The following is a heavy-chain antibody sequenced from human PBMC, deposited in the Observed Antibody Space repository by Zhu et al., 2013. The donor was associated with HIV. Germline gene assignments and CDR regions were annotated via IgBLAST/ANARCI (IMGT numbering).Heavy chain of an antibody. Sequence: QVQLVQSGSEVKKPGASVKVSCKSSGYTFGSYEINWLRQATGQGPEWIGWLNPNSGNRDYAQKFQGRVTITMTSSISTVFMELSSLRTDDTAVYYCVRGGYRWAFDIWGQGTVVIVSS. J-gene: IGHJ3*02. CDR1: GYTFGSYE. CDR3: VRGGYRWAFDI. D-gene: IGHD5-18*01. V-gene: IGHV1-8*01. CDR2: LNPNSGNR.